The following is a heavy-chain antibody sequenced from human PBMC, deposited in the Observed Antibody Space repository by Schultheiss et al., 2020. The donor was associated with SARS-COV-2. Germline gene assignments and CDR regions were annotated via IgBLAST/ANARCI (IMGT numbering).Heavy chain of an antibody. CDR3: AGALTTVPTG. CDR1: GGSISSYY. CDR2: IYYSGST. D-gene: IGHD4-17*01. V-gene: IGHV4-59*04. Sequence: QTLSLTCTVSGGSISSYYWSWIRQPPGKGLEWIGYIYYSGSTYYNPSLKSRVTISVDTSKNQFSLKLSSVTAADTAVYYCAGALTTVPTGWGQGTLVTVSS. J-gene: IGHJ4*02.